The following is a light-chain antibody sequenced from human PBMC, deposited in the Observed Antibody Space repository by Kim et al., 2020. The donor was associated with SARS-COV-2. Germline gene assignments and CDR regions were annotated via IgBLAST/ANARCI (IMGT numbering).Light chain of an antibody. CDR3: QHRRTWPLT. J-gene: IGKJ2*01. CDR2: HAS. CDR1: QYIDNW. Sequence: EIVLTQSPATLSLSLGDRATLTCRASQYIDNWLAWYQQKPGQVPRLLIYHASNRDTGIPARFSGSGSGTDFTLSISSLEPDDFAVYYCQHRRTWPLTFGQGTKLEI. V-gene: IGKV3-11*01.